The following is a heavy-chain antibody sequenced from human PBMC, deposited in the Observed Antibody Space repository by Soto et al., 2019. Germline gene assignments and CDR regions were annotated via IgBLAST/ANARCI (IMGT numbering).Heavy chain of an antibody. CDR3: AKRGAIVAACTKVFLYNAMDG. CDR2: INPNSGDT. Sequence: ASVKVSCKASGYTFTGYYVHWVRQAPGQGLEWMGWINPNSGDTYLAQRFQGRVTMNRDTSIGTAYMELRGLTSDDTAEYYCAKRGAIVAACTKVFLYNAMDGWGQRTTVTGSS. D-gene: IGHD1-26*01. J-gene: IGHJ6*02. CDR1: GYTFTGYY. V-gene: IGHV1-2*02.